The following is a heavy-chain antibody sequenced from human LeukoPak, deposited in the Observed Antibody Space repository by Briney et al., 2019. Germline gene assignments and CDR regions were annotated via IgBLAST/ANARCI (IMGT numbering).Heavy chain of an antibody. V-gene: IGHV4-38-2*02. Sequence: SETLSLTCTVSGYSISSGYYWGWIRQPPGKGLERIGSIYHSGSTYYNPSLKSRVTISVDTSKNQFSLKLSSVTAADTAVYYCARDLDLTFDYWGQGTLVTVSS. J-gene: IGHJ4*02. CDR2: IYHSGST. CDR3: ARDLDLTFDY. CDR1: GYSISSGYY.